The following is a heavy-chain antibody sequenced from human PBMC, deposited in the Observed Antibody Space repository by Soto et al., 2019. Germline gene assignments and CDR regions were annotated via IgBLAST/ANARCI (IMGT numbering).Heavy chain of an antibody. Sequence: QVQLQESGPGLVKPSQTLSLTCTVSGGSISSGDYYWSWIRQPPGKGLEWIGYIYYSGSTYYNPSLKSRVTISVDTSKNQFSLKLSSVTAADTAVYYCARGGASPPYYYYGMDVWGQGTTVTVSS. CDR2: IYYSGST. V-gene: IGHV4-30-4*01. CDR1: GGSISSGDYY. D-gene: IGHD2-15*01. CDR3: ARGGASPPYYYYGMDV. J-gene: IGHJ6*02.